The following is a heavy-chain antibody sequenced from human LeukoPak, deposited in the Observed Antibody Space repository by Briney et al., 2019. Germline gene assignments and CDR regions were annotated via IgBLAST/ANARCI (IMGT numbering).Heavy chain of an antibody. J-gene: IGHJ4*02. CDR1: GGSFSGYY. Sequence: SETLSLTCAVSGGSFSGYYWSWIRQPPGKGLEWIGEINHSGSTNYNPSLKSRVTISVDTSKNQFSLKLSSVTAADTAVYYCAGERPDYGDYVGYFDYWGQGTLVTVSS. CDR3: AGERPDYGDYVGYFDY. D-gene: IGHD4-17*01. V-gene: IGHV4-34*01. CDR2: INHSGST.